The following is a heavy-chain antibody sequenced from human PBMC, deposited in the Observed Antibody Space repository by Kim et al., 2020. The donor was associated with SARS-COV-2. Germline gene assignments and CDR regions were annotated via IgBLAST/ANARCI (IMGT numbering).Heavy chain of an antibody. CDR2: ISYDGSNK. V-gene: IGHV3-30-3*01. Sequence: GGSLRLSCAASGFTFSSYAMHWVRQAPGKGLEWVAVISYDGSNKYYADSVKGRFTISRDNSKNTLYLQMNSLRAEDTAVYYWARSFGTAIIYYYFGMDVWGQGTTVTVSS. D-gene: IGHD2-21*02. CDR3: ARSFGTAIIYYYFGMDV. CDR1: GFTFSSYA. J-gene: IGHJ6*02.